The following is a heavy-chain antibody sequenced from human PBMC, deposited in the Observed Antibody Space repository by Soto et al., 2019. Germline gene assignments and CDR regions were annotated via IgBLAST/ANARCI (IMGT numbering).Heavy chain of an antibody. CDR2: IIPIFGTA. CDR3: ASKGEQWLARRRRDYYGMDV. CDR1: GGTFSSYA. D-gene: IGHD6-19*01. J-gene: IGHJ6*02. Sequence: SVKVSCKASGGTFSSYAISWVRQAPGQGLEWMGGIIPIFGTANYAQKFQGRVTITADESTSTAYMELSSLRSEDTAVYYCASKGEQWLARRRRDYYGMDVWGQGTTVTVSS. V-gene: IGHV1-69*13.